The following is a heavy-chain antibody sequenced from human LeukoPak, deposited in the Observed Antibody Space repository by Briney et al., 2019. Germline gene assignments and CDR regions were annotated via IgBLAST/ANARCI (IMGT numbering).Heavy chain of an antibody. CDR1: GYTFTSYY. CDR2: INPSGGST. CDR3: ARDHDPDYYDSSGYYYF. Sequence: ASVKVSCKASGYTFTSYYMHWVRQAPGQGLEWMGIINPSGGSTSYAQKFQGRVTMTRDMSTSTVYMELSRLRSDDTAVYYCARDHDPDYYDSSGYYYFWGQGTLVTVSS. V-gene: IGHV1-46*01. J-gene: IGHJ4*02. D-gene: IGHD3-22*01.